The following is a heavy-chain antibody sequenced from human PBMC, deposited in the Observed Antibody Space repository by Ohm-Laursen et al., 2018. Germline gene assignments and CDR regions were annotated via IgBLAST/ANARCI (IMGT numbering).Heavy chain of an antibody. J-gene: IGHJ6*02. V-gene: IGHV4-59*01. D-gene: IGHD2-21*02. CDR3: ARDSYGGGDFSYYYYYGMDV. CDR1: GGSISSYY. Sequence: SETLSLTCTVSGGSISSYYWSWIRQPPGKGLEWIGYMYYSGSTNYNPSLKSRVTISVDTSKNQFSLKLSSVTAADTAVYYCARDSYGGGDFSYYYYYGMDVWGQGTTVTVSS. CDR2: MYYSGST.